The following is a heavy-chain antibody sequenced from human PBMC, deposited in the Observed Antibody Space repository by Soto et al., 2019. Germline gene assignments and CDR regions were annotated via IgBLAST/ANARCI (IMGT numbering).Heavy chain of an antibody. Sequence: QVQLVQSGAEVKKPGASVKVSCKASGYTFTGYYMHWVRQAPGQGLEWMGWINPNSGGTNYAQKFRGGVTLPGNTSISTAYRGLGGWGSDERAVYYCARGGGVGATIGNAFDIWGQGTMVTVSS. CDR3: ARGGGVGATIGNAFDI. CDR1: GYTFTGYY. CDR2: INPNSGGT. J-gene: IGHJ3*02. D-gene: IGHD1-26*01. V-gene: IGHV1-2*02.